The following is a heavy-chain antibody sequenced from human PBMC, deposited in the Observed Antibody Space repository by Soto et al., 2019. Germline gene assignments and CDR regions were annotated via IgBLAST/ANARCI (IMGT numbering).Heavy chain of an antibody. J-gene: IGHJ4*02. CDR3: AKDVVGGGGISGFDY. Sequence: GGALTLLCAASGFTFYNYVMTWIRQAPGKGLEWVSAISRSGDTSYYADSAKGRFTISRDNTKSRLYLEMSSLRAEDTALYYCAKDVVGGGGISGFDYWGQRILVTVPS. CDR2: ISRSGDTS. D-gene: IGHD2-15*01. V-gene: IGHV3-23*01. CDR1: GFTFYNYV.